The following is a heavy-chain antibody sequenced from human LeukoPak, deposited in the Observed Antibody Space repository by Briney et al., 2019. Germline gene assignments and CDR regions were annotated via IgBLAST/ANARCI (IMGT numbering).Heavy chain of an antibody. Sequence: VASVKVSCKASGYTFTSYGISWVRQAPGQGLEWMGWISAYNGNTNYAQKLQGRVTMTTDTSTSTAYMELRSLRSDDTAVYYCARDHYGGNYRLSVDYWGQGTLVTVSS. CDR1: GYTFTSYG. CDR3: ARDHYGGNYRLSVDY. CDR2: ISAYNGNT. J-gene: IGHJ4*02. V-gene: IGHV1-18*01. D-gene: IGHD4-17*01.